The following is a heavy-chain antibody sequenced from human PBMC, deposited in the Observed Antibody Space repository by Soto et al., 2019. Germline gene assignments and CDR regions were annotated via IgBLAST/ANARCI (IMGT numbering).Heavy chain of an antibody. CDR3: ARETVCRSTSCHSDNWFDP. Sequence: QVQLQESGPGLVKPSETLSLTCTVSGGSISSYYWSWIRQPPGKGLEWIGYIYYSGSTNYNPSLKSRVTIPVDTSKNQFSLKLSSVTAADTAVYYCARETVCRSTSCHSDNWFDPWGQGTLVTVSS. CDR2: IYYSGST. V-gene: IGHV4-59*01. J-gene: IGHJ5*02. D-gene: IGHD2-2*01. CDR1: GGSISSYY.